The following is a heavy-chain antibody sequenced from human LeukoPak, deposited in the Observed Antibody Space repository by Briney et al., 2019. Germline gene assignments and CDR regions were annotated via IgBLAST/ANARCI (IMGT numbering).Heavy chain of an antibody. CDR1: GFTFSDYY. Sequence: AGGSLRLSCAASGFTFSDYYMSWIRQAPGKGLEWVSYISSSSSTIYYADSVKGRFTISRDNGKNSLYLQMNSLRAEDTAVYYCAKDGGNYYDTAGNHLMRSYMDVWGKGTTVTVSS. CDR3: AKDGGNYYDTAGNHLMRSYMDV. D-gene: IGHD3-22*01. J-gene: IGHJ6*04. CDR2: ISSSSSTI. V-gene: IGHV3-11*04.